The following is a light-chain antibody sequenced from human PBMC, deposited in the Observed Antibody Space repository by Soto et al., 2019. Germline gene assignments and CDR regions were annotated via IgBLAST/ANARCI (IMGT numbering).Light chain of an antibody. CDR2: DVS. CDR1: QSISTW. J-gene: IGKJ1*01. V-gene: IGKV1-5*01. CDR3: QQYNTYWT. Sequence: DIQMTQSPSTLSASVGDRVTITCRASQSISTWLARYQPKPGKAPKPLIHDVSSLERGGPSTFSGSGSGTEFRLTNHRPPPDYSATYYCQQYNTYWTFGQGTKVDIK.